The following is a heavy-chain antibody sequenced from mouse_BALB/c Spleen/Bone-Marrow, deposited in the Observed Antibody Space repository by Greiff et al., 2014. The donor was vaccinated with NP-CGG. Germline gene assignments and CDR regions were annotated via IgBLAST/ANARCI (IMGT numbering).Heavy chain of an antibody. Sequence: VQLQQSGPGLVQPSQSLSITCTVSGFSLTSYGVHWVRQSPGKGLEWLGVIWSGGSTDYNAAFISRLSISKDNSKSQVFFKMNSLQANDTAIYYFASTTALYYYAMDYWGQGTSVTVSS. CDR1: GFSLTSYG. V-gene: IGHV2-2*02. J-gene: IGHJ4*01. CDR2: IWSGGST. D-gene: IGHD1-2*01. CDR3: ASTTALYYYAMDY.